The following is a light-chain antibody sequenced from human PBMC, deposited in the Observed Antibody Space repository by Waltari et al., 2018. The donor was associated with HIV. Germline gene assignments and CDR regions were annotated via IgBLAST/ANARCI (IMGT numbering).Light chain of an antibody. CDR3: AAWDDSLSGWV. Sequence: QSVLTQPHSASGTPGQRVTISYSGRSPNTGSNYVYWYQQLPGPPPKLLIYRNNQRPPGVPYRFSGSKSGTSASLAISGLRSEDEADYYCAAWDDSLSGWVFGGWTKLTVL. CDR2: RNN. CDR1: SPNTGSNY. J-gene: IGLJ3*02. V-gene: IGLV1-47*01.